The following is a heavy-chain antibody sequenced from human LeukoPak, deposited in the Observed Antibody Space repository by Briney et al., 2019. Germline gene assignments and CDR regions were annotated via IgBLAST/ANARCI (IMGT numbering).Heavy chain of an antibody. CDR3: ATTTVTTDAFDI. D-gene: IGHD4-17*01. Sequence: PSETLSLTCTVSGGSISSYYWSWIRQPPGKGLEWIGEINHSGSTNYNPSLRSRVTISVDTSKNQFSLKLSSVTAADTAVYYCATTTVTTDAFDIWGQGTMVAVSS. CDR1: GGSISSYY. V-gene: IGHV4-34*01. J-gene: IGHJ3*02. CDR2: INHSGST.